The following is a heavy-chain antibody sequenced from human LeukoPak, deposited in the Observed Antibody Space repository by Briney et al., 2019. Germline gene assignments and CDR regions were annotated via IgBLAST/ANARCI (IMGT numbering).Heavy chain of an antibody. CDR1: GGSISSSSYY. CDR3: ARHRTVTTYGFDI. CDR2: IYYSGST. J-gene: IGHJ3*02. V-gene: IGHV4-39*01. Sequence: PSETLSLTCTVSGGSISSSSYYWGWIRQPPGKGLEWIGSIYYSGSTYYNPSLKSRVTISVDTSKNQFSLKLSSVTAADTAVYYCARHRTVTTYGFDIWGQGTMVTVSS. D-gene: IGHD4-11*01.